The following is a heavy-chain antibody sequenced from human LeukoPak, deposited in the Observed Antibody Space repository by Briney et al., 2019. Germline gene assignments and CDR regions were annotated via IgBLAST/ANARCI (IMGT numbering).Heavy chain of an antibody. CDR2: IYHSGNT. Sequence: SETLSLTCTVSGYSISSGYYWGWIRQPPGKGLEWIGSIYHSGNTYYNPSLKSRVTISIDTSKNQFSLKVSSVTAADTAVYYCARDMMGHDDAFDIWGQGTRVTVSS. CDR3: ARDMMGHDDAFDI. D-gene: IGHD3-16*01. J-gene: IGHJ3*02. CDR1: GYSISSGYY. V-gene: IGHV4-38-2*02.